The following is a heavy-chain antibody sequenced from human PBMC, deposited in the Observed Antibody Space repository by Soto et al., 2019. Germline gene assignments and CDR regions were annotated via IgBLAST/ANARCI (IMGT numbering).Heavy chain of an antibody. Sequence: GGSLRLSCAASGFTFSSYATSWVRQAPGKGLEWVSAISGSGGSTYYADSVKGRFTISRDNSKNTLYLQMNSLRAEDTAVYYCAKLAAGYYDSSGYYPDYWGQGTLVTVSS. CDR2: ISGSGGST. V-gene: IGHV3-23*01. D-gene: IGHD3-22*01. CDR1: GFTFSSYA. J-gene: IGHJ4*02. CDR3: AKLAAGYYDSSGYYPDY.